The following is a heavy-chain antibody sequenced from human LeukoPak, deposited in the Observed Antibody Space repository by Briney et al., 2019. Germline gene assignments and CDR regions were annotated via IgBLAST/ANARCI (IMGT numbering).Heavy chain of an antibody. CDR1: GGSISSYY. V-gene: IGHV4-4*09. J-gene: IGHJ3*02. CDR2: IYTSGST. CDR3: ARQKRRYYDRSGYYYVLGAFDI. D-gene: IGHD3-22*01. Sequence: SETLSLTCTVSGGSISSYYWSWIRQPPGKGLEWIGYIYTSGSTNYNPSLKSRVTISVDTSKNQFSLKLSSVTAADTAVYYCARQKRRYYDRSGYYYVLGAFDIWGQGTMVTVSS.